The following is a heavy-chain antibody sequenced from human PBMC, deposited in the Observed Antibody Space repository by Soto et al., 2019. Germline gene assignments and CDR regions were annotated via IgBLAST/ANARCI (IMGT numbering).Heavy chain of an antibody. CDR2: ISYDGSNK. CDR1: GFTFSSYA. D-gene: IGHD3-10*01. CDR3: ARDEDYYGSGYGMDV. Sequence: GGSLRLSCAASGFTFSSYAMHWVRQAPGKGLGWVAVISYDGSNKYYADSVKGRFTISRDNSKNTLYLQMNSLRAEDTAVYYCARDEDYYGSGYGMDVWGQGTTVTVSS. J-gene: IGHJ6*02. V-gene: IGHV3-30-3*01.